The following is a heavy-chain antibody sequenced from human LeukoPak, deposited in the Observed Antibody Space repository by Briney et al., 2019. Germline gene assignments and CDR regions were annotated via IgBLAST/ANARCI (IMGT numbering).Heavy chain of an antibody. CDR2: IIPMFGIA. J-gene: IGHJ4*02. D-gene: IGHD3-10*01. CDR1: EGTFTRYA. Sequence: GASVKVSCTASEGTFTRYAISWVRQAPGQGLEWMGGIIPMFGIANYAQKFQGRVTITADESTSTAYMELSSLRSEDTAVYYCARDLGSGKGSYYHKCLEHWGQGTLVTVSS. V-gene: IGHV1-69*13. CDR3: ARDLGSGKGSYYHKCLEH.